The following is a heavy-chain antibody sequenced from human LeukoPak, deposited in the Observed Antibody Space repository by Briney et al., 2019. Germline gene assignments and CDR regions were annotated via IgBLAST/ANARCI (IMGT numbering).Heavy chain of an antibody. D-gene: IGHD3-22*01. V-gene: IGHV1-2*02. CDR2: INPNSGGT. CDR3: ARGRRITMIVVVTLRDAFDI. CDR1: GYTFTGYY. J-gene: IGHJ3*02. Sequence: GASVKVSCKASGYTFTGYYMHWVRQAPGQGLEWMGWINPNSGGTNYAQKFQGRVTMTRDTSISAAYMELSRLRSDDTAVYYCARGRRITMIVVVTLRDAFDIWGQGTMVTVSS.